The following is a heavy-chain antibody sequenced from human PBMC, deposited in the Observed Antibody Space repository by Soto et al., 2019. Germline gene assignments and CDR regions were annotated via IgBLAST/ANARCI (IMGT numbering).Heavy chain of an antibody. J-gene: IGHJ5*01. CDR1: GFTFSRHA. CDR2: ISRDGSYI. D-gene: IGHD2-21*01. V-gene: IGHV3-30*04. Sequence: QVQLVESGGGEVQPGGSLRLSCAASGFTFSRHAIHWVRLTPGRGLEWVLAISRDGSYIYYTDSVKGRFTVSRDNSKNTVFVQMNRLITDDTALYLCARTRNGGVADSFDSWGQGTRVTVSS. CDR3: ARTRNGGVADSFDS.